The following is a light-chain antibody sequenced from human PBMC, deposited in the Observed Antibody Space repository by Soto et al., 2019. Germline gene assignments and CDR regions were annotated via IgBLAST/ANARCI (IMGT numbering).Light chain of an antibody. V-gene: IGKV3-11*01. CDR1: QSVSSY. CDR2: DAS. J-gene: IGKJ4*01. Sequence: EIVLTQSPATLSLSPGERATLSCRCSQSVSSYLAWYQQKPGQAPRLLIYDASNRATGIPARFSGSGSGTDFTLTISSLEPDDFSVYYCQQRSNWPPLTFGGGTKVDIK. CDR3: QQRSNWPPLT.